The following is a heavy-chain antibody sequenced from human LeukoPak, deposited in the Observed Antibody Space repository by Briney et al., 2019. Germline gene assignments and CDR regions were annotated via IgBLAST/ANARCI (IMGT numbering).Heavy chain of an antibody. J-gene: IGHJ2*01. D-gene: IGHD3-3*01. V-gene: IGHV3-53*04. Sequence: GGSLRLSCAASGFTVSSNYMSWVRQAPGEGVEWVSVIYSGGSTYYADSVKGRFTISRHNSKNTLYLQMNSLRAEDTAVYYCARPRVVIPGYRYFDLWGRGTLVTVSS. CDR2: IYSGGST. CDR1: GFTVSSNY. CDR3: ARPRVVIPGYRYFDL.